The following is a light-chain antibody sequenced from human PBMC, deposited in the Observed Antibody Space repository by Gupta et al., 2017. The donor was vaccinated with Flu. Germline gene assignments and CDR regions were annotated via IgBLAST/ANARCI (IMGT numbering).Light chain of an antibody. CDR1: SSDVGGYDY. Sequence: QSALTQPRSVSGSPGQSVTISCTGTSSDVGGYDYVSWYQQHPGKAPKLMIYDVSKRPSGVPDRFSGSKSGNTASLTISGLQAEDEADYYCSSYTGSNTLIFGGGTELTVL. J-gene: IGLJ2*01. CDR3: SSYTGSNTLI. CDR2: DVS. V-gene: IGLV2-11*01.